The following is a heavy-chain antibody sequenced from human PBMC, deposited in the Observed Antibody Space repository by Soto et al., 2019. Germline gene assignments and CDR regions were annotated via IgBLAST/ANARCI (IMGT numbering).Heavy chain of an antibody. CDR2: IKQDGSEK. CDR1: GFTFKSYW. V-gene: IGHV3-7*01. Sequence: GSLRLSCAASGFTFKSYWMSWVRQAPGKGLEWVANIKQDGSEKYYVDSVKGRFTISRDNAKNSLYLQMNSLRAEDTAVYYCARVEADSSSWYLGLGPYYFDYWGQGTLVTVSS. D-gene: IGHD6-13*01. CDR3: ARVEADSSSWYLGLGPYYFDY. J-gene: IGHJ4*02.